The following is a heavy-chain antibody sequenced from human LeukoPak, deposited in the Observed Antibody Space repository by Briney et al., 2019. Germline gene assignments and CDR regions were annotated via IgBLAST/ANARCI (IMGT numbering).Heavy chain of an antibody. CDR1: GFTFSSYS. Sequence: GGSLRLSCAASGFTFSSYSMNWVRQAPGKGLEWVSSISSSSSYIYYADSVKGRFTISRDNAKNSLYLQMNSLRAEDTAAYYCARVGASHAFDIWGQGTMVTVSS. CDR3: ARVGASHAFDI. V-gene: IGHV3-21*01. D-gene: IGHD1-26*01. CDR2: ISSSSSYI. J-gene: IGHJ3*02.